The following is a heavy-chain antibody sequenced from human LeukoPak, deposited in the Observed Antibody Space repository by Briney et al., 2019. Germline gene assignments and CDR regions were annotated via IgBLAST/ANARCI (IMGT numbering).Heavy chain of an antibody. D-gene: IGHD5-24*01. CDR2: INPNSGGT. V-gene: IGHV1-2*02. CDR1: GYTFTGYY. CDR3: ASRDGPQGGFDY. Sequence: ASVKVSCKASGYTFTGYYMHWVRQAPGQGLEWMGWINPNSGGTNYAQKFQGRVTMTRDTSISAAYMELSRLTSDDTAVYYCASRDGPQGGFDYWGQGTLVTASS. J-gene: IGHJ4*02.